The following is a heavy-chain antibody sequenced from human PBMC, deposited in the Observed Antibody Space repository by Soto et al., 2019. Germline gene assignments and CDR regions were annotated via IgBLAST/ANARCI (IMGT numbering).Heavy chain of an antibody. CDR1: GGTFSSYA. CDR3: ARDRRYCSSTSCRLSYNWFDP. Sequence: SVKVSCKASGGTFSSYAISWVRQAPGQGLEWMGGIIPIFGTANYAQKFQGRVTITADESTSTAYMELSSLRSEDTAVYCCARDRRYCSSTSCRLSYNWFDPWGQGTLVTVSS. V-gene: IGHV1-69*13. CDR2: IIPIFGTA. J-gene: IGHJ5*02. D-gene: IGHD2-2*01.